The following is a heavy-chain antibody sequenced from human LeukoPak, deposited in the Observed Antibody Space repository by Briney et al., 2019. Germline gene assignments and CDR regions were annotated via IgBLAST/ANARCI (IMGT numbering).Heavy chain of an antibody. D-gene: IGHD6-13*01. CDR1: GFTFSSYS. CDR2: ISSSSNK. CDR3: ARDLEAYSSSWYRRQSIYNWFDP. Sequence: PGGSLRLSCAASGFTFSSYSMNWVRQAQGKGLEWVSSISSSSNKNYADSVKGRFTISRDNAKNSLYLQMNSLRAEDTAVYYCARDLEAYSSSWYRRQSIYNWFDPWGQGTLVTVSS. V-gene: IGHV3-21*01. J-gene: IGHJ5*02.